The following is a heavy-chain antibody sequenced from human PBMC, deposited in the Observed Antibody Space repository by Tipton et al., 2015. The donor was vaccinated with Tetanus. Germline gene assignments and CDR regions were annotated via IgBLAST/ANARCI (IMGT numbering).Heavy chain of an antibody. CDR1: GYSFTGFG. Sequence: QSGAEVKKPGASVKVSCKASGYSFTGFGISWVRQAPGQGLEWMGWISAYNGDTRYAQSLQDRLTMTTDTSTNTAYMELRSLRLGDTATYYCARASGHIVVARPLGYWGQGTLITVSS. D-gene: IGHD2-21*01. CDR3: ARASGHIVVARPLGY. V-gene: IGHV1-18*01. J-gene: IGHJ4*02. CDR2: ISAYNGDT.